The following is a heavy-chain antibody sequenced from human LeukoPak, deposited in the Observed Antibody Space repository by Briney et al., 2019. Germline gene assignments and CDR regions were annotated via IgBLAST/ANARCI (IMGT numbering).Heavy chain of an antibody. D-gene: IGHD3-22*01. J-gene: IGHJ4*02. CDR2: IYYGENT. Sequence: SETLSLTCTVSGGSISSGPYYWGWIRQPPGKGLEWIGNIYYGENTYYNPSLKSRVTISIDTSKNQFYLKLSSLTAADTAVYYCARRDDSSGYHRIFDYWGPGTLVTVSS. CDR1: GGSISSGPYY. V-gene: IGHV4-39*01. CDR3: ARRDDSSGYHRIFDY.